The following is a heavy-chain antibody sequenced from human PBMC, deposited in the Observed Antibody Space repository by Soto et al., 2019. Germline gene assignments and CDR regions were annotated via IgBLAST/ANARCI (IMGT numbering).Heavy chain of an antibody. V-gene: IGHV4-30-4*01. CDR1: GGSISTVDYW. CDR2: IYDGGRT. J-gene: IGHJ4*02. CDR3: ARGPSGDKVDS. D-gene: IGHD7-27*01. Sequence: QVQLVESGPGLVKPSQTLSLTCTVSGGSISTVDYWWSWIRQSPDMGLEWIGHIYDGGRTYNNPSLESRVTMSVDTSNSQLSLTLSSVSAADTAVYYCARGPSGDKVDSWGQGTLVTVSS.